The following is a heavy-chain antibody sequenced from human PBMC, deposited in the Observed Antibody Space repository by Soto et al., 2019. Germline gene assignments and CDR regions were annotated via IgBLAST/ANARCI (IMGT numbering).Heavy chain of an antibody. Sequence: TSAVSAGTARPSSYYWSCLRQHKRKGLEWIGYICNSGNTNFNASLNSRVTISVETSNNQFSLRMRSVTAADTAVYYCARDKLVRRTAGYNYYGMDVWCQGPSVT. V-gene: IGHV4-61*01. CDR1: AGTARPSSYY. D-gene: IGHD2-2*02. CDR2: ICNSGNT. CDR3: ARDKLVRRTAGYNYYGMDV. J-gene: IGHJ6*02.